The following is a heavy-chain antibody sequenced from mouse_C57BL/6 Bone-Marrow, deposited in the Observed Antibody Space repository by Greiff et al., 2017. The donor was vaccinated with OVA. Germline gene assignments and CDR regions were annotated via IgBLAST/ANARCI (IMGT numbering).Heavy chain of an antibody. J-gene: IGHJ4*01. Sequence: EVQVVESGGGLVQPKGSLKLSCAASGFSFNTYAMNWVRQAPGKGLEWVARIRSKSNNYATYYADSVKDRFTISRDDSESMLYLQMNNLKTEDTAMYYCVRLSTTVVASYYYAMDYWGQGTSVTVSS. D-gene: IGHD1-1*01. CDR3: VRLSTTVVASYYYAMDY. CDR1: GFSFNTYA. V-gene: IGHV10-1*01. CDR2: IRSKSNNYAT.